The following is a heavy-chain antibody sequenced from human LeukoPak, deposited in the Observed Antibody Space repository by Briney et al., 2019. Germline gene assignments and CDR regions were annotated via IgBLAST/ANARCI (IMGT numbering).Heavy chain of an antibody. CDR1: GGSITSTNY. Sequence: SGTLSLTCGVSGGSITSTNYWTWVRQPPGKGLEWIGEVNLQGSTNYNPSLMGRVAISVDMSENHISLQLTPLTAADTAVYYCAREGGPSRPLDYSGQGTLVTVSS. CDR3: AREGGPSRPLDY. J-gene: IGHJ4*02. V-gene: IGHV4-4*02. CDR2: VNLQGST.